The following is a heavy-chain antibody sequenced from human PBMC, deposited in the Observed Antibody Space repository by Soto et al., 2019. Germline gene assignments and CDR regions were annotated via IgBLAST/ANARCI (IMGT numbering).Heavy chain of an antibody. CDR3: AREVRVVPAANDYDYGMDV. CDR2: ISAYNGNT. Sequence: QVQLVQSGAEVKKPGASVKVSCKASGYTFTSYGISWVRQAPGQGLEWMGWISAYNGNTNYAQKLQGRVTMTTDTTPSTAYMELRSLRSDDTAVYYCAREVRVVPAANDYDYGMDVWGQGTTVTVSS. J-gene: IGHJ6*02. CDR1: GYTFTSYG. V-gene: IGHV1-18*01. D-gene: IGHD2-2*01.